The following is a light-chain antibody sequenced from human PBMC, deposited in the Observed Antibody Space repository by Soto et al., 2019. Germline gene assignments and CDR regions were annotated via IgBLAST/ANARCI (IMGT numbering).Light chain of an antibody. Sequence: QSALTQPASASGSPGQSITISCTSYNRVSWYQNHPGKAHKLMIYEGSNRPSGVSDRFLGSKSGTTASLTISGLHAEDEADYYCSSYASDVVFGGGTKVTVL. J-gene: IGLJ2*01. CDR1: YNR. V-gene: IGLV2-23*01. CDR2: EGS. CDR3: SSYASDVV.